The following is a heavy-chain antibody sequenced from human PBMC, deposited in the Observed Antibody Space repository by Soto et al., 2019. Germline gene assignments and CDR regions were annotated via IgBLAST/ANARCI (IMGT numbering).Heavy chain of an antibody. CDR1: GYTFTTYG. J-gene: IGHJ4*02. CDR2: ISAYSGNT. CDR3: ARVRYDILTGYYDY. Sequence: ASVKVSCKASGYTFTTYGISWVRQAPGQGLEWMGWISAYSGNTNYAQILQGRVTMTTDTSTSTAYMELRSLRSEDTAVYYCARVRYDILTGYYDYWGQGTLVTVSS. D-gene: IGHD3-9*01. V-gene: IGHV1-18*01.